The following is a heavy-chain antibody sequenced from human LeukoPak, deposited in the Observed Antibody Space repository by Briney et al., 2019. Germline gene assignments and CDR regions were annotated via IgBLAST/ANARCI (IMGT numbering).Heavy chain of an antibody. CDR3: AKDRGDYSNYESYYYYGMDV. D-gene: IGHD4-11*01. Sequence: GGSLRLSCAASGFTFSSYGMHWVRQAPGKGLEWVAVISYDGSNKYYADSVKGRFTISRGNSKNTLYLQMNSLRAEDTAVYYCAKDRGDYSNYESYYYYGMDVWGQGTTVTVSS. CDR1: GFTFSSYG. V-gene: IGHV3-30*18. CDR2: ISYDGSNK. J-gene: IGHJ6*02.